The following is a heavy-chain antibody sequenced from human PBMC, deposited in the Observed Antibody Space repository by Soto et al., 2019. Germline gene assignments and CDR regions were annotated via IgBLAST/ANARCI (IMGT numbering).Heavy chain of an antibody. CDR1: GFTFSSYA. Sequence: EVQLLESGGGLVQPGGSLRLSCAASGFTFSSYAMSWVRQAPGKGLEWVSAISGSGGSTYYADSVKGRFTISRDNSKNTLYLQMNSLRAEDTAVYYCARTGALGIAVAGPIFDYWGQGTLVTVSS. D-gene: IGHD6-19*01. CDR2: ISGSGGST. V-gene: IGHV3-23*01. J-gene: IGHJ4*02. CDR3: ARTGALGIAVAGPIFDY.